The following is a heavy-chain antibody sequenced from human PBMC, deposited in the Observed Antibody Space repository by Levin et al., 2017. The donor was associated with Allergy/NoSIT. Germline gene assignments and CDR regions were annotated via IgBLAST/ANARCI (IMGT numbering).Heavy chain of an antibody. V-gene: IGHV4-31*03. CDR2: IYYSGST. CDR1: GGSISSGGYY. D-gene: IGHD5-12*01. CDR3: ARDYSGYDLGNGAFDS. Sequence: LRLSCTVSGGSISSGGYYWSWIRQHPGKGLEWIGYIYYSGSTYYNPSLKSRVTISVDTSKNQFSLKLSSVTAADTAVYYCARDYSGYDLGNGAFDSWGQGTMVTVSS. J-gene: IGHJ3*02.